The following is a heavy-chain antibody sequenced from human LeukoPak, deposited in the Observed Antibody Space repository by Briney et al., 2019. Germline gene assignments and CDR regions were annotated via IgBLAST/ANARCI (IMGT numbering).Heavy chain of an antibody. D-gene: IGHD3-22*01. CDR3: AKAKGGFVYDSSDY. CDR1: GFTFSSYA. J-gene: IGHJ4*02. Sequence: GGSLRLSCAASGFTFSSYAMSWVRQAPGKGLQWVSSISATGGSIYYADSVKGRSTVSRDNSKNTLYLQMNSLRAEDTAVYYCAKAKGGFVYDSSDYWGQGTLVTVSS. V-gene: IGHV3-23*01. CDR2: ISATGGSI.